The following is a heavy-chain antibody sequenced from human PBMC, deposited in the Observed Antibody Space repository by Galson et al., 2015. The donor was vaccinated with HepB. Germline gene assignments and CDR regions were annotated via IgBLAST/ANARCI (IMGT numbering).Heavy chain of an antibody. V-gene: IGHV4-39*01. D-gene: IGHD2-15*01. CDR2: IYYSGST. Sequence: TLSLTCTVSGGSISSSSYYWGWIRQPPGKGLEWIGSIYYSGSTYYNPSLKSRVTISVDTSKNQFSLKLSSVTAADTAVYYCARLSNYIVVDRKNYWGQGTLVTVSS. CDR1: GGSISSSSYY. J-gene: IGHJ4*02. CDR3: ARLSNYIVVDRKNY.